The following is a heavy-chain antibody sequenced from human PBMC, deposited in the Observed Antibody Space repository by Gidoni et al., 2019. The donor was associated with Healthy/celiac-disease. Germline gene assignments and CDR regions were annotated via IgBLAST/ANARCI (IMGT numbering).Heavy chain of an antibody. V-gene: IGHV2-70*15. CDR1: GFSLTTIALS. J-gene: IGHJ6*02. CDR3: ARTPYDMPPHYYYYGMDV. Sequence: QVTLRESGPALVNPTQTLTLTCTFSGFSLTTIALSVSWIRQPPGKALEWLARIGWDDDKYYSTSLKTRLTISKDTSKNQVVLTMTNMDPVDTATYYCARTPYDMPPHYYYYGMDVWGQGTTVTVSS. D-gene: IGHD3-9*01. CDR2: IGWDDDK.